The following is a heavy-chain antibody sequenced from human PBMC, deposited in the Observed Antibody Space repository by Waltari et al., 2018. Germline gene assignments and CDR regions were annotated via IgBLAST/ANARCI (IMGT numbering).Heavy chain of an antibody. D-gene: IGHD7-27*01. CDR1: GGSISSGDYY. J-gene: IGHJ6*02. V-gene: IGHV4-61*02. Sequence: QVQLHESGPGLVKPSQTLSLTCTVSGGSISSGDYYWSWIRQTAGKGLEWIGRIYTTGSTNYNPSLKSRVTISADTSKNQVYLTLSSVTAADAAVYYCARDWGDSYRSYSYYYGVDVWGQGTTVTVS. CDR3: ARDWGDSYRSYSYYYGVDV. CDR2: IYTTGST.